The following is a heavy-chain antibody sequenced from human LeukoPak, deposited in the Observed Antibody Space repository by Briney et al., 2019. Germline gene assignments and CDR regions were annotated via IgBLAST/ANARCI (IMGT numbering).Heavy chain of an antibody. V-gene: IGHV6-1*01. CDR1: GDSVSSNFAA. D-gene: IGHD2-2*01. J-gene: IGHJ6*02. Sequence: SQTLSLTCAISGDSVSSNFAAWNWIRQSPSRGLEWLGRTYYRSNWYNDYAVSLKSRITINADTSRNEFSLQLTSVTPEDTATCFCARDPTSRITPGSYVMDVWGQGTTVTVSS. CDR3: ARDPTSRITPGSYVMDV. CDR2: TYYRSNWYN.